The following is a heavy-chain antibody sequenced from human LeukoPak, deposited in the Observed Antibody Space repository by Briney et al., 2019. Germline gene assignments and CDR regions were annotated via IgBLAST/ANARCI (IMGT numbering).Heavy chain of an antibody. CDR3: ARHHDYVWGSYRYLPWFDP. Sequence: PSETLSLTCAVYGGSFSGYYWRWIRQPPGKGLEWIGEINHSGSTNYNPSLKSRVTISVDTSKNQFSLKLSSVTAADTAVYYCARHHDYVWGSYRYLPWFDPWGQGTLVTVSS. J-gene: IGHJ5*02. CDR2: INHSGST. V-gene: IGHV4-34*01. CDR1: GGSFSGYY. D-gene: IGHD3-16*02.